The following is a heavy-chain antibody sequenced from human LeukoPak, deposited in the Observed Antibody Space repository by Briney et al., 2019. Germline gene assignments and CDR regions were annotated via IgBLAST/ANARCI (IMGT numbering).Heavy chain of an antibody. D-gene: IGHD4-17*01. CDR3: ARGTPQPRLRLRALDP. V-gene: IGHV4-34*01. J-gene: IGHJ5*02. CDR1: GEPFSGYY. CDR2: INHSGST. Sequence: PSETLSLTCAVYGEPFSGYYWSWIRQPPGKGLEWIGEINHSGSTNYNPSLKSRVTISVDTSKNQFSLKLSSVTAADTAVYYCARGTPQPRLRLRALDPWGQGTLVTVSS.